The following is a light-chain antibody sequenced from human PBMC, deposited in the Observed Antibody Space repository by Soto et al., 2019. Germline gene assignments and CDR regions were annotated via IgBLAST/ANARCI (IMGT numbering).Light chain of an antibody. J-gene: IGKJ1*01. V-gene: IGKV3-15*01. CDR2: GAS. CDR1: QSVGSN. CDR3: QQYNNWPPDRT. Sequence: EIVMTQSPATLSVSPGKRATLSCRASQSVGSNLAWYQQKPGQAPRLLIYGASTRATGIPARFSGSGSGTAFTLTISSLQSEDFAIYFCQQYNNWPPDRTFGQGTKVEIK.